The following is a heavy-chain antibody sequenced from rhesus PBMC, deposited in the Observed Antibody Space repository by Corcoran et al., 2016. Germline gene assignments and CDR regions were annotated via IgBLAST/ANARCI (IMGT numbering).Heavy chain of an antibody. V-gene: IGHV4-122*02. J-gene: IGHJ1*01. D-gene: IGHD6-31*01. CDR2: ITCKGRP. Sequence: QVQLQESGPGLVKPWATLSLTCAVSGGSISSGYYYWSWIRQPPGKGLEWIGHITCKGRPSNNPSLMKRVTIAGDTSKNQFSLKLNAVTAADTAVYYCARDRGGWFEYFEFWGQGALVTVSS. CDR1: GGSISSGYYY. CDR3: ARDRGGWFEYFEF.